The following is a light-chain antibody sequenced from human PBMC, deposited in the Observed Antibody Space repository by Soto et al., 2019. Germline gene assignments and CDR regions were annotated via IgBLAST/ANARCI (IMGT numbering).Light chain of an antibody. CDR1: QGISSY. J-gene: IGKJ1*01. V-gene: IGKV1-8*01. CDR3: LQDYNYPRT. Sequence: AIRMTQSPSSFSSSTGDRVTITCRASQGISSYLAWYRQKPGKAPKLLIYAASTLQSGVPSRFSVSVSGTDGTLTISSLQTEDCSTYYCLQDYNYPRTFGQGTKVDIK. CDR2: AAS.